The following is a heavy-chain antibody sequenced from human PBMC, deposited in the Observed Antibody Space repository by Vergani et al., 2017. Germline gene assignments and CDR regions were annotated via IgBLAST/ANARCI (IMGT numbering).Heavy chain of an antibody. CDR2: ISSSSSYI. CDR3: ATTATIAAAGSTYAPSED. V-gene: IGHV3-21*01. J-gene: IGHJ4*02. CDR1: GFTFSSYS. D-gene: IGHD6-13*01. Sequence: EVQLVESGGGLVQPGGSLRLSCAASGFTFSSYSMNWVRQAPGKGLEWVSSISSSSSYIYYADSVKGRFTISRDNAKNSLYLQMNSLRAEDTAVYYCATTATIAAAGSTYAPSEDWGQGTLVTVSS.